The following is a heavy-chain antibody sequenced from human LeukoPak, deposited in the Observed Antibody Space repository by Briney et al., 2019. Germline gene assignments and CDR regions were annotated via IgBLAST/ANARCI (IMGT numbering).Heavy chain of an antibody. CDR1: GGSFSGYY. Sequence: SETLSLTCAVYGGSFSGYYWSWIRLPPGKGLEWIGEINHSGSTNYNPSLKSRVTISVDTSKNQFSLKLSSVTAADTAVYYCARGGIIVVVVAATNWFDPWGQGTLVTVSS. CDR3: ARGGIIVVVVAATNWFDP. J-gene: IGHJ5*02. V-gene: IGHV4-34*01. CDR2: INHSGST. D-gene: IGHD2-15*01.